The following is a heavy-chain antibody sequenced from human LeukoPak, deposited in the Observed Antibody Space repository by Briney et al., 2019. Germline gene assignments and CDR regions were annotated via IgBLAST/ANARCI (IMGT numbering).Heavy chain of an antibody. CDR1: SDPISRYH. D-gene: IGHD2-2*01. CDR2: IYTSGST. J-gene: IGHJ5*02. CDR3: ARQYGFYCSSTSCLPNWFDP. Sequence: SETLSLTCTVSSDPISRYHWSWIREPTGGGLEWLGYIYTSGSTNYNPSLKSRVTISVDTSKNQFSLKLSSVTAADTAVYYCARQYGFYCSSTSCLPNWFDPWGQGTLVTVSS. V-gene: IGHV4-4*09.